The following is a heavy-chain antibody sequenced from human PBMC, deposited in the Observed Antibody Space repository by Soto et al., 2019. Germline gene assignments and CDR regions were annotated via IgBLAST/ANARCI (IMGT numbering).Heavy chain of an antibody. J-gene: IGHJ1*01. CDR3: ARREINYYGSGSYYIEYFQH. V-gene: IGHV4-59*08. Sequence: SETLSLTCTVSGGSISSYYWSWIRQPPGKGLEWIGYIYYSGSTNYNPSLKSRVTISVDTSKNQFSLKLSSVTAADTAVYYCARREINYYGSGSYYIEYFQHWGQGTLVTVSS. CDR1: GGSISSYY. D-gene: IGHD3-10*01. CDR2: IYYSGST.